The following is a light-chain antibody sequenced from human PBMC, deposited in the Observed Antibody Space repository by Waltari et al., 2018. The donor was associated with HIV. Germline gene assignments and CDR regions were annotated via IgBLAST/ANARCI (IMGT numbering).Light chain of an antibody. CDR2: GAT. CDR1: QSVSSN. Sequence: IVMTQSPAALSVSPGERATLSCRASQSVSSNLAWYQPKPGQAPRLLSYGATNRATGIPARFSGSGSGTEFTLTISSLQSEDFAVYSCQQYDNWPGTFGQGTKVEI. CDR3: QQYDNWPGT. J-gene: IGKJ1*01. V-gene: IGKV3-15*01.